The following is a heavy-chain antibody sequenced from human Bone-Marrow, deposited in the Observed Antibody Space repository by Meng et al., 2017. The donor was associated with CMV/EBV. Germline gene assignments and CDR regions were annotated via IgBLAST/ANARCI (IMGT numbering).Heavy chain of an antibody. J-gene: IGHJ3*02. CDR1: GFTFSSYA. Sequence: GGSLRLSCAASGFTFSSYAMHWVRQAPGKGLEWVAVISYDGSNKYYADSVKGRFTISRDNSENTLYLQMNSLRAEDTAVYYCARDRGYCSSTSCFGAFDIWGQGTMVTVSS. CDR3: ARDRGYCSSTSCFGAFDI. V-gene: IGHV3-30-3*01. D-gene: IGHD2-2*01. CDR2: ISYDGSNK.